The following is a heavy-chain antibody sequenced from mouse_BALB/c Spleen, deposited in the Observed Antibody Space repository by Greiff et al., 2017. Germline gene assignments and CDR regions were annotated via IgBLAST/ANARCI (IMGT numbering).Heavy chain of an antibody. J-gene: IGHJ2*01. CDR3: ARSPGSSFYFDY. V-gene: IGHV1-63*02. Sequence: QVQLKESGAELVRPGTSVKISCKASGYTFTNYWLGWVKQRPGHGLEWIGDIYPGGGYTNYNEKFKGKATLTADTSSSTAYMQLSSLTSEDSAVYFCARSPGSSFYFDYWGQGTTLTVSS. D-gene: IGHD1-1*01. CDR2: IYPGGGYT. CDR1: GYTFTNYW.